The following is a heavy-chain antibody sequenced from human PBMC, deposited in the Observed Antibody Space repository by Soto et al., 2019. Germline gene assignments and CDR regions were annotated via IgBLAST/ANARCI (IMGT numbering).Heavy chain of an antibody. Sequence: EVQLVQSGAEVKKPGESLKISCKGSGYSFTSYWIVWVRQMPGKGLEWMGYIYPGDSETRYSPSLQGQVTMSADKSTSTAYRQWSSLKASDTAMYYCARRSYCDGDCTRRPYDYYGMDVWGQGTTVTVSS. J-gene: IGHJ6*02. CDR1: GYSFTSYW. CDR2: IYPGDSET. D-gene: IGHD2-21*02. CDR3: ARRSYCDGDCTRRPYDYYGMDV. V-gene: IGHV5-51*01.